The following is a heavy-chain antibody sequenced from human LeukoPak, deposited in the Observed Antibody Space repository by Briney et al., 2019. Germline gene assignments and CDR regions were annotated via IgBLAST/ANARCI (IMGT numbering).Heavy chain of an antibody. J-gene: IGHJ4*02. D-gene: IGHD1-26*01. V-gene: IGHV1-2*02. Sequence: ASVKVSCKASGYTFTSHVINWVRQAPGQGLEWMGWINPNSGGTNYAPKFQGRVTMTRDTSISTAYMELSRLRSDDTAVYYCARVFGRQLPDYWGQGTLVTVSS. CDR1: GYTFTSHV. CDR2: INPNSGGT. CDR3: ARVFGRQLPDY.